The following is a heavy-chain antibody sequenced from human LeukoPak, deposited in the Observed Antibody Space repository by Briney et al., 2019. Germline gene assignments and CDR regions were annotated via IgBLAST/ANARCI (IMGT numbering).Heavy chain of an antibody. CDR2: INPSGGST. CDR1: GYTFTSYY. V-gene: IGHV1-46*01. CDR3: ARGSENWYYDSSGQRFDY. D-gene: IGHD3-22*01. J-gene: IGHJ4*02. Sequence: GASVKVSCKASGYTFTSYYMHWVRQAPGQGLEWMGIINPSGGSTSYAQKFQGRVTMTRDMSTSTVYMELSSLRSEDTAVYYCARGSENWYYDSSGQRFDYWGQGTLVTVSS.